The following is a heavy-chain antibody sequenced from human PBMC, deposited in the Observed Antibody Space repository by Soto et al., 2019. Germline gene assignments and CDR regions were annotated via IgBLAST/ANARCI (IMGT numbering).Heavy chain of an antibody. J-gene: IGHJ4*02. CDR2: ISSSSSYI. CDR3: ARDPVFRPDYVFGRGGVYYFDY. CDR1: GFTFSSYS. V-gene: IGHV3-21*01. Sequence: GGSLRLSCAASGFTFSSYSMNWVRQAPGKGLEWVSSISSSSSYIYNADSVKGRFTISRDNAKNSLYLQMNSLRAEDTAVYYCARDPVFRPDYVFGRGGVYYFDYWGQGTLVTVSS. D-gene: IGHD3-16*01.